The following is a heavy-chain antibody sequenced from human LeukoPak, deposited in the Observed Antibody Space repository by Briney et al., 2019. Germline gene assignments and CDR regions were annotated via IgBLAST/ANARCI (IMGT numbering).Heavy chain of an antibody. CDR3: ARHEHYYDSSGYYSDY. CDR2: IYPGDSDT. V-gene: IGHV5-51*01. Sequence: GESLKISCKGSGYSFTSYWIGWVRQMPGKGLEWMGIIYPGDSDTRYSPSFQGQVTISADKSISTAYLQWSSLKASDTAIYYCARHEHYYDSSGYYSDYWGQGTLVTVSS. CDR1: GYSFTSYW. J-gene: IGHJ4*02. D-gene: IGHD3-22*01.